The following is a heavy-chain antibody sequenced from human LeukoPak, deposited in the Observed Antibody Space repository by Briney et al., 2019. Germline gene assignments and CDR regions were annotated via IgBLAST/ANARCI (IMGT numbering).Heavy chain of an antibody. J-gene: IGHJ4*02. D-gene: IGHD5-24*01. V-gene: IGHV1-46*01. CDR3: ARVPHDSGEMATIYFDY. CDR1: GYTFTSYY. CDR2: INPSGGST. Sequence: VASVKVSCKASGYTFTSYYMHWVRQAPGQGLEWMGIINPSGGSTSYAQKFQGRVTMTRDTSTSTVYMELSSLRSEDTAVYYCARVPHDSGEMATIYFDYWGQGTLVTVSS.